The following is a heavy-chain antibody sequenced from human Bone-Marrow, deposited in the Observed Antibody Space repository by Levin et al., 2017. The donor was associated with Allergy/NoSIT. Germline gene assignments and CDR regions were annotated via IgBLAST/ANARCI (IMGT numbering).Heavy chain of an antibody. V-gene: IGHV3-23*01. CDR2: ISGSGGST. Sequence: AFGFAFNNYAMSWVRQAPGKGLEWVSAISGSGGSTYYADSMKGRFTISRDNSKDTLYLQMNSLRAEDTAVYYCAKDKSFEFWSSSYSESALDIWGQGTVVTVSS. CDR3: AKDKSFEFWSSSYSESALDI. D-gene: IGHD3-3*01. CDR1: GFAFNNYA. J-gene: IGHJ3*02.